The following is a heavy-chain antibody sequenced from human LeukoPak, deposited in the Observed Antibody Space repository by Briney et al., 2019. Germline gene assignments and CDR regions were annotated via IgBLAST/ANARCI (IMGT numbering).Heavy chain of an antibody. D-gene: IGHD6-13*01. V-gene: IGHV4-31*03. CDR1: GGSISSGGYY. Sequence: SETLSLTCTVSGGSISSGGYYWSWIRQHPGKGLEWIGYIYYSGSTYYNPSLKSRVTISVDTSKNQFSLKLSSVTAADTAVYYCARRGKQQLVLYYYYYYMDVWGKGTTVTVSS. J-gene: IGHJ6*03. CDR2: IYYSGST. CDR3: ARRGKQQLVLYYYYYYMDV.